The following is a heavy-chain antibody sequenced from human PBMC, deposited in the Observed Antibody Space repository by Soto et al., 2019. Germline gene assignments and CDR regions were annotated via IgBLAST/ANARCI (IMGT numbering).Heavy chain of an antibody. CDR1: GLTFSSYA. V-gene: IGHV3-30-3*01. CDR2: ISYDGSNK. CDR3: ARDYYRFNSGYGFSMDV. J-gene: IGHJ6*02. D-gene: IGHD5-12*01. Sequence: QVQLVESGGGVVQPGRSLRLSGAASGLTFSSYAMHGFGQAPGKGLGGVAVISYDGSNKYNADSVKGRFTISRDNSKNTLYLQMNSLRAEDTAVYYCARDYYRFNSGYGFSMDVWGQGTTVTVSS.